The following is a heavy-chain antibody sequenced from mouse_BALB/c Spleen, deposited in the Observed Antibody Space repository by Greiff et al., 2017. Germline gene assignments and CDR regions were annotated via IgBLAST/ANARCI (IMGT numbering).Heavy chain of an antibody. CDR2: IFPGTGTT. Sequence: QVQLQQSGAELVKPGASVKLSCKTSGSTFTSYWIQWVKQRPGQGLGWIGEIFPGTGTTYYNEKFKGKATLTIDTSSSTAYMQLSSLTSEDSAVYFCARGGLRRGDYYAMDYWGQGTSVTVSS. CDR3: ARGGLRRGDYYAMDY. D-gene: IGHD2-2*01. V-gene: IGHV1S132*01. CDR1: GSTFTSYW. J-gene: IGHJ4*01.